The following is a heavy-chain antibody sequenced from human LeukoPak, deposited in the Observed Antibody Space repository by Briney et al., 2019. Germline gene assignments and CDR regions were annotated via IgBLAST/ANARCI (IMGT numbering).Heavy chain of an antibody. Sequence: GGSLRLSCAASGFTFSNYAMHWVRQTPGKGLEWVAVISSDVSNKYYADSVKGRFTISRDNSKNTLYLQMSSLGAEDTAVYYCARTAGDSSGYYHDYWGQGTLVTVSS. J-gene: IGHJ4*02. CDR1: GFTFSNYA. V-gene: IGHV3-30-3*01. D-gene: IGHD3-22*01. CDR3: ARTAGDSSGYYHDY. CDR2: ISSDVSNK.